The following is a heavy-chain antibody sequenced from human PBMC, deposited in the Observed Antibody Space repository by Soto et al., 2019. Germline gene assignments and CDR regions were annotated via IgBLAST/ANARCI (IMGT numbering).Heavy chain of an antibody. CDR2: INAGNGNT. D-gene: IGHD5-18*01. V-gene: IGHV1-3*01. CDR3: AADTAMADAAFDI. J-gene: IGHJ3*02. Sequence: ASVKVSCKASGYTFTSYAMHWVRQAPGQRLEWMGWINAGNGNTKYSQKFQGRVTITRDTSASTAYMELSSLRSEDTAVYYCAADTAMADAAFDIWGQGTMVTVSS. CDR1: GYTFTSYA.